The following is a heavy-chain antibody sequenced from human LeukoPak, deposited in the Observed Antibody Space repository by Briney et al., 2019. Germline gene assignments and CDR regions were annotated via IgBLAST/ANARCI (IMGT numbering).Heavy chain of an antibody. CDR1: GFTFSSYW. Sequence: SGGSLRLSCAASGFTFSSYWMSWVRQAPGKGLEWAANIKQDGSEKYYVDSVKGRFTISRDNAKNSLYLQMNSLRAEDTAVYYCARVAHYYDSSGYYYYFDYWGQGTLVTVSS. CDR3: ARVAHYYDSSGYYYYFDY. CDR2: IKQDGSEK. V-gene: IGHV3-7*01. D-gene: IGHD3-22*01. J-gene: IGHJ4*02.